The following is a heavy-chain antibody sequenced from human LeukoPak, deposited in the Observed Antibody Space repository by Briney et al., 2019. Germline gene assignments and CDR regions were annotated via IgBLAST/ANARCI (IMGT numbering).Heavy chain of an antibody. CDR3: ARVTIRESCDY. J-gene: IGHJ4*02. Sequence: PSQTLSLTCTVSGGSISSGSYYWSWIRQPAGKGLEWIGRIYTSGGTNYNPSLKSRVTISVDTSKNQFSLKLSSVTAADTAVYYCARVTIRESCDYWGQGTLVTVSS. CDR1: GGSISSGSYY. D-gene: IGHD4-11*01. CDR2: IYTSGGT. V-gene: IGHV4-61*02.